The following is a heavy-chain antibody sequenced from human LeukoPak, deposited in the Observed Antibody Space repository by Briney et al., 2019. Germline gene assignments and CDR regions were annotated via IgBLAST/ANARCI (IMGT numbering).Heavy chain of an antibody. D-gene: IGHD3-10*01. CDR2: ISSDGSNK. Sequence: GGSLRLSCAASGFTYSTYCMSWVRQAPGKGLEWVAVISSDGSNKYYADSVKGRFTISRDNSKNTLYLQMNSLRAEDTAVYYCAQDYYGSGGQGTPVTVSS. J-gene: IGHJ4*02. CDR1: GFTYSTYC. V-gene: IGHV3-30*18. CDR3: AQDYYGS.